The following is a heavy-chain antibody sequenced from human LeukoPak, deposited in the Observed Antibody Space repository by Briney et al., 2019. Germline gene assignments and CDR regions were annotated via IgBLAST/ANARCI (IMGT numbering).Heavy chain of an antibody. J-gene: IGHJ3*02. Sequence: QPGGSLRLSCSASGFTFSSYAMHWVRQAPGKGLEYVSAISSNGGSTYYADSVKGRFTISRDNSKNTLYLQMSSLRAEDTAVYYCVSGLVVVAAKFPNHNHAFQKKWAFDIWGQGTMVTVSS. CDR2: ISSNGGST. D-gene: IGHD2-15*01. V-gene: IGHV3-64D*09. CDR3: VSGLVVVAAKFPNHNHAFQKKWAFDI. CDR1: GFTFSSYA.